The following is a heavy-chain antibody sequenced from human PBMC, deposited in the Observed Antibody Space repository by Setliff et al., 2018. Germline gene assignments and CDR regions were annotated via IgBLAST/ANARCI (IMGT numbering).Heavy chain of an antibody. CDR3: ARLALTGYDSSGYYYALDYYYYMDV. CDR1: GFTFSSNW. D-gene: IGHD3-22*01. CDR2: IYGDGSMT. J-gene: IGHJ6*03. Sequence: GGSLRLSCSASGFTFSSNWMNWVRQAPGKGLVWVSRIYGDGSMTDYADSVKGRFTISRDNANHSLYLQMNSLRAEDTAVYYCARLALTGYDSSGYYYALDYYYYMDVWGKGTTVTVSS. V-gene: IGHV3-74*01.